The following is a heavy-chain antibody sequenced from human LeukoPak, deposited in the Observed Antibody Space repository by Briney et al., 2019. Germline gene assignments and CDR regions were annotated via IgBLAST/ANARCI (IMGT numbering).Heavy chain of an antibody. CDR1: GYTFTSYG. Sequence: GASVKVSCKASGYTFTSYGISWVRQAPGQGLEWMGWISAYNGNTNYAQKLQGRVTMTTDTSTSTAYMELRSLRSDDTAVYYCARTYWYYDILTGYDYWGQGTLVTLSS. CDR3: ARTYWYYDILTGYDY. J-gene: IGHJ4*02. D-gene: IGHD3-9*01. CDR2: ISAYNGNT. V-gene: IGHV1-18*01.